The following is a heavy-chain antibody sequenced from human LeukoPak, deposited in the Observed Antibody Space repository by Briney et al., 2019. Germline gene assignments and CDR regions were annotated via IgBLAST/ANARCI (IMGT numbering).Heavy chain of an antibody. Sequence: PSETLSLTCTVSGGSISSYYWSWIRQPAGKGLEWIGRIYTSGSTNYNPSLKSRVTMSVDTSKNQFSLKLSSVTAADTAVYYCARDVGDIVVVPAASDAFDIWGQGTMVTVSS. CDR2: IYTSGST. J-gene: IGHJ3*02. CDR1: GGSISSYY. D-gene: IGHD2-2*01. V-gene: IGHV4-4*07. CDR3: ARDVGDIVVVPAASDAFDI.